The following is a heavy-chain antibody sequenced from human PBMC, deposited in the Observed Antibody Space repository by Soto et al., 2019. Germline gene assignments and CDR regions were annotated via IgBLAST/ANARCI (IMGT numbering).Heavy chain of an antibody. CDR2: IYWDDDK. Sequence: QITLKESGPPLVKPTQTLTLTCTFSGFSLSTSGVGVGWIRQPPGKALEWLALIYWDDDKRYSPSLKSRLTITKDTSKNQVVPTMTNMDPVDTATYYWAHSLIGYYYDSSGSNWFDPWGQGTLVTVSS. J-gene: IGHJ5*02. V-gene: IGHV2-5*02. CDR1: GFSLSTSGVG. CDR3: AHSLIGYYYDSSGSNWFDP. D-gene: IGHD3-22*01.